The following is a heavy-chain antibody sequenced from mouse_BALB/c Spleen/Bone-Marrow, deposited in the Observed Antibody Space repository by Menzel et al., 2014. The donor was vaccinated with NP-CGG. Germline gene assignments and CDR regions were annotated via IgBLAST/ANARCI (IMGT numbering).Heavy chain of an antibody. CDR2: IDPANGNT. V-gene: IGHV14-3*02. Sequence: VHVKQSGAELVKPGASVKLSCTASGFNIKDTYMHWVKQRPEQGLEWIGRIDPANGNTKYDPKFQGKATITADTSSNXAYLQLSSLTSEDTAVYYCARFPYDYGGGDYWGQGTTLTVSS. D-gene: IGHD2-4*01. J-gene: IGHJ2*01. CDR3: ARFPYDYGGGDY. CDR1: GFNIKDTY.